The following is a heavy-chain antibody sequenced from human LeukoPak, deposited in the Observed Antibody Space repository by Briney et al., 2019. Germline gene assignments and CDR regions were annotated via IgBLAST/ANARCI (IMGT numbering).Heavy chain of an antibody. D-gene: IGHD3-10*01. J-gene: IGHJ5*02. Sequence: ASVKVSCKAPGYTFTSFGISWVRQAPGQGLEWMGWISAYNRNTNYAQKLQGRVTMTTDTSTSTAYMELRSLRSDDTAVYYCARLSSGSGFDPWGQGTLVTVSS. CDR1: GYTFTSFG. V-gene: IGHV1-18*01. CDR3: ARLSSGSGFDP. CDR2: ISAYNRNT.